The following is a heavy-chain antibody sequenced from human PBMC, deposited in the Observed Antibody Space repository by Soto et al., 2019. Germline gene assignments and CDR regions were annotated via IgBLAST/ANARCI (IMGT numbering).Heavy chain of an antibody. D-gene: IGHD2-15*01. Sequence: ASVKVSCKASGYTFTSYAMHWVRQAPGQRLEWMGWINAGNGNTKYSRKFQGRVTITRDTSASTAYMELSSLRSEDTAVYYCARETRSGYCSGGSCHYYFDYWGQGTLVTVSS. V-gene: IGHV1-3*01. CDR1: GYTFTSYA. CDR2: INAGNGNT. J-gene: IGHJ4*02. CDR3: ARETRSGYCSGGSCHYYFDY.